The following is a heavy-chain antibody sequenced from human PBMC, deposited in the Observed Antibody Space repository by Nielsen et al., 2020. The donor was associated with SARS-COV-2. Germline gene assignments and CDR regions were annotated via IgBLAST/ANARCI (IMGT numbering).Heavy chain of an antibody. CDR3: ARDGIYDVYWSGYYAYWFDP. V-gene: IGHV4-39*07. J-gene: IGHJ5*02. CDR2: IYYSGST. CDR1: GGSISSSSYY. Sequence: SETLSLTCTVSGGSISSSSYYWGWIRQPPGKGLEWIGSIYYSGSTYYNPSLKSRVTISVDTSKNQFSLKLSSVTAADTAVYYCARDGIYDVYWSGYYAYWFDPWGQGTLVTVSS. D-gene: IGHD3-3*01.